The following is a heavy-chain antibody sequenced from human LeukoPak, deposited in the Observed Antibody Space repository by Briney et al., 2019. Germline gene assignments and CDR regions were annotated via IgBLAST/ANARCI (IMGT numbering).Heavy chain of an antibody. J-gene: IGHJ3*02. CDR1: GYTFTSYG. D-gene: IGHD2-21*02. CDR3: AGHLHIVVVTEDAFNI. V-gene: IGHV1-18*01. Sequence: GASVKVSCKASGYTFTSYGISWVRQAPGQGLEWMGWISADNSNTKYAQKLQGRATMTTDTSTSTAYMELRSLRSDDTAVYYCAGHLHIVVVTEDAFNIGGQGTMVTVSS. CDR2: ISADNSNT.